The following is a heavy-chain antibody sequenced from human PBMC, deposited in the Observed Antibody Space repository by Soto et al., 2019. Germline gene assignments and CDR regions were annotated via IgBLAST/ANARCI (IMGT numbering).Heavy chain of an antibody. J-gene: IGHJ4*02. D-gene: IGHD3-3*01. CDR3: ADGGEWSFNFEY. Sequence: SLRLSCAASGFAFTNYAMSWVRQAPGKGLEWVSAISDSGANTYYADSVKGRFTISRDNSKNTLYLQMNNLRVEDKAVYYCADGGEWSFNFEYWGQGTLVTVSS. CDR1: GFAFTNYA. CDR2: ISDSGANT. V-gene: IGHV3-23*01.